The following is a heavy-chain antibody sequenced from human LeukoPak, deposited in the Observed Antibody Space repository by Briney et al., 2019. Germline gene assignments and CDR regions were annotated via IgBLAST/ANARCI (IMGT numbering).Heavy chain of an antibody. CDR1: GFTFSSYA. V-gene: IGHV3-23*01. J-gene: IGHJ4*02. CDR2: ISGSGGST. Sequence: RSGGSLRLSCAASGFTFSSYAMSWVRQAPGKGLEWVSAISGSGGSTYYADSVKGRFTISRDNSKNTLYLQMNSLRAEDTAVYYCAKDPSSSSWYLYLDYWGQGTLVTVSS. CDR3: AKDPSSSSWYLYLDY. D-gene: IGHD6-13*01.